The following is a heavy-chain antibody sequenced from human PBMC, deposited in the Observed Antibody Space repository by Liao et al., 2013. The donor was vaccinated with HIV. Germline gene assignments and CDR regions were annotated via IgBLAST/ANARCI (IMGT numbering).Heavy chain of an antibody. CDR1: GDSVDYYY. D-gene: IGHD3-3*01. Sequence: QVQLQESGPGLLKPSETLSLTCNVSGDSVDYYYWTWIRQPPGRDWNGLGTTYYTGSSDYNPSLKSRVTISVDTSKNHFSLKLTSVTAADTAVYYCARDLDNWSEEAFXIWGQGTRVTVSS. CDR3: ARDLDNWSEEAFXI. J-gene: IGHJ3*02. CDR2: TYYTGSS. V-gene: IGHV4-59*02.